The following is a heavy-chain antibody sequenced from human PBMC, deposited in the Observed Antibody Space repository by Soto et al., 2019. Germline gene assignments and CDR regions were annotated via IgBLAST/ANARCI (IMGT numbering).Heavy chain of an antibody. V-gene: IGHV3-49*04. CDR2: IRSKAYGGTT. J-gene: IGHJ6*02. CDR3: TRDQRAYYYGMAV. CDR1: GFTFGDYA. Sequence: EVQLVESGGGLVQPGRSLRLSCTASGFTFGDYAMSWVRQAPGKGLEWVGFIRSKAYGGTTEYAASVKGRFTISRDDSKSIAYLQMNSLKTEDTAVYYCTRDQRAYYYGMAVWGQGTTVTVSS. D-gene: IGHD6-25*01.